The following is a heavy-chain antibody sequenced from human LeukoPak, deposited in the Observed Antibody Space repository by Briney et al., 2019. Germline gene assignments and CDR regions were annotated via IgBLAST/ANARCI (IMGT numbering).Heavy chain of an antibody. CDR2: ISSSSSTI. V-gene: IGHV3-48*03. CDR3: ARDCSGGSCYSYYYYGMDV. J-gene: IGHJ6*04. Sequence: QSGGSLRLSCAASGFTFSSYEMNWVRQAPGKGLEGVSYISSSSSTIYYADSVKGRFTISRDNAKTSLYLQMNSLRAEDTAVYYCARDCSGGSCYSYYYYGMDVWGKGTTVTVSS. D-gene: IGHD2-15*01. CDR1: GFTFSSYE.